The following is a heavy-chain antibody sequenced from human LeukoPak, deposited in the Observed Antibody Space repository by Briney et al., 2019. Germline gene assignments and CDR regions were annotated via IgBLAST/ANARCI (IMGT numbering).Heavy chain of an antibody. CDR3: ARGPGYSSGFNWFDP. V-gene: IGHV1-3*01. CDR1: GYTFTRYA. CDR2: INAGKGNT. Sequence: ASVKVSCKASGYTFTRYAMHGVRQARAQRLAWMGWINAGKGNTKYSQKFQGRVTITRDTSASTAYMELSSLRSEDTAVYYCARGPGYSSGFNWFDPWGQGTLVTVSS. J-gene: IGHJ5*02. D-gene: IGHD6-19*01.